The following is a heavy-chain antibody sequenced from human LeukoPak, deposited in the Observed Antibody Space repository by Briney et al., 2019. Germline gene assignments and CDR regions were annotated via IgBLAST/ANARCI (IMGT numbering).Heavy chain of an antibody. CDR3: ARTYSSAKAYFDY. Sequence: SQTLSLTCAISGDSVSSNNAAWNWIRQSPSRGLEWLGRTYYKSNYYNDYAVSVKSRITINPDTSKNQFSLKLTSVTAADTAVYYCARTYSSAKAYFDYWGQGTLVIVSS. D-gene: IGHD6-25*01. V-gene: IGHV6-1*01. J-gene: IGHJ4*02. CDR2: TYYKSNYYN. CDR1: GDSVSSNNAA.